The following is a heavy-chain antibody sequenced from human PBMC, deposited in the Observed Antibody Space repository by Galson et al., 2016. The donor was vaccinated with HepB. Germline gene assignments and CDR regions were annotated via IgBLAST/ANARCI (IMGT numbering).Heavy chain of an antibody. CDR3: ARGLPNQGYDWWYDVFHV. J-gene: IGHJ3*01. D-gene: IGHD2-8*02. V-gene: IGHV3-66*01. Sequence: SLRLSCAASGFTVSSNYMSWVRQAPGKGLEWVSVIYSGGSTYYADSVKGRFTISRDNAKNSLYLQMNSLRAEDTALYYCARGLPNQGYDWWYDVFHVWGQGTMVTVSA. CDR2: IYSGGST. CDR1: GFTVSSNY.